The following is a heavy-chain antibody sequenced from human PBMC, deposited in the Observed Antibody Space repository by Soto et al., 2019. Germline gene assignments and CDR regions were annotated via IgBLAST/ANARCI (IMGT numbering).Heavy chain of an antibody. CDR3: ARDTCPRGHNQKCGVNTVTVDAFDI. D-gene: IGHD4-17*01. CDR2: INPSGGST. J-gene: IGHJ3*02. Sequence: QVQLVQSGAEVKKPGASVKVSCKASGYTFTSYYMHWVRQAPGQGLEWMGIINPSGGSTSYAQKFQGRVTMTRDTSTSTVYMELSSLRSEDTAVYYCARDTCPRGHNQKCGVNTVTVDAFDIWGQGTMVTVSS. CDR1: GYTFTSYY. V-gene: IGHV1-46*03.